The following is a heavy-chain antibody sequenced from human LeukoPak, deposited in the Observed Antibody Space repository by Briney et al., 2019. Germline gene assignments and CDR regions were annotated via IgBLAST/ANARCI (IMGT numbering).Heavy chain of an antibody. D-gene: IGHD3-22*01. CDR1: GGSISSGDYY. CDR2: IYYSGST. Sequence: SETLSLTCTVSGGSISSGDYYWSWIRQPPGKGLEWIGSIYYSGSTYYNPSLKSRVTISVDTSKNQFSLKLSSVTAADTAVYYCARENYDSSGYPDYWGQGTLVTVSS. CDR3: ARENYDSSGYPDY. V-gene: IGHV4-39*02. J-gene: IGHJ4*02.